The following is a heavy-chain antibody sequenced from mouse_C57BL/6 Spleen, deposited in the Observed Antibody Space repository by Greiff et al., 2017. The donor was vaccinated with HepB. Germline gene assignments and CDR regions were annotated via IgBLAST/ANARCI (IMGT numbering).Heavy chain of an antibody. V-gene: IGHV1-82*01. Sequence: QVQLQQSGPELVKPGASVKISCKASGYAFSSSWMNWVKQRPGKGLEWIGRIYPGDGDTNYNGKFKGKATLTADKSSSTAYMQLSSLTSEESAVYFWAREDIYGYEPGFAYWGQGTLVTVSA. CDR3: AREDIYGYEPGFAY. J-gene: IGHJ3*01. D-gene: IGHD2-2*01. CDR2: IYPGDGDT. CDR1: GYAFSSSW.